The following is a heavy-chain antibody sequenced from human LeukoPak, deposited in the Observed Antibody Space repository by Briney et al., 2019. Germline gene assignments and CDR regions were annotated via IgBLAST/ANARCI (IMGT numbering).Heavy chain of an antibody. V-gene: IGHV4-31*03. CDR1: GGSISSGGYY. CDR2: IYYSGST. Sequence: PSETLSLTCTVSGGSISSGGYYWSWFRQHPGKGLEWIGYIYYSGSTYYNPSLKSRVTISVDTSKNQFSLKLSSVTAADTAVYYCAKDSYGSGSYPIRDYFDYWGQGTLVTVSS. CDR3: AKDSYGSGSYPIRDYFDY. D-gene: IGHD3-10*01. J-gene: IGHJ4*02.